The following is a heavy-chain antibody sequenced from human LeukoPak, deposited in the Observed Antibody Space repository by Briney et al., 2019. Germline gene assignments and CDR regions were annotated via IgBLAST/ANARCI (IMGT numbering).Heavy chain of an antibody. V-gene: IGHV3-7*03. D-gene: IGHD6-19*01. J-gene: IGHJ4*02. CDR3: ARGSSGLPWDY. CDR2: IKEDGSEK. CDR1: GFTFSSYW. Sequence: GGSLRLSCAAAGFTFSSYWMSWVRQAPGKGLEWVANIKEDGSEKYYVDSVKGRFTISRDNAKNSLFLQMNSLRAEDTAVYYCARGSSGLPWDYWGQGTLVTVSS.